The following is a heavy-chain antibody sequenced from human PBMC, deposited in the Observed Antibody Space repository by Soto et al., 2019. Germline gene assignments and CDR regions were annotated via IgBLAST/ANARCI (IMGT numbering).Heavy chain of an antibody. CDR1: GGSISSGGYS. CDR3: ASADHTAPTNYYGMDV. Sequence: SETLSLTCAVSGGSISSGGYSWSWIRQPPGKGLEWIGYIYHSGSTYYNPSLKSRVTISVDRSKNQFSLKLSSVTAADTAVYYCASADHTAPTNYYGMDVWGQGTTVTVSS. V-gene: IGHV4-30-2*01. CDR2: IYHSGST. D-gene: IGHD1-1*01. J-gene: IGHJ6*02.